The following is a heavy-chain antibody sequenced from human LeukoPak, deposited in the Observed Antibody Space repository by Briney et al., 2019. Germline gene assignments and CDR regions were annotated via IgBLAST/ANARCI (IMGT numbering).Heavy chain of an antibody. CDR3: ARGGYCSSTSCYNNWFDP. D-gene: IGHD2-2*02. CDR2: IYTSGST. V-gene: IGHV4-4*09. Sequence: SETLSLTCTVSGGSISSYYWSWIRQPPGKGLEWIGYIYTSGSTNYNPSLKSRVTISVDTSKNQFSLKLISVTAADTAVYYCARGGYCSSTSCYNNWFDPWGQGTLVTVSS. CDR1: GGSISSYY. J-gene: IGHJ5*02.